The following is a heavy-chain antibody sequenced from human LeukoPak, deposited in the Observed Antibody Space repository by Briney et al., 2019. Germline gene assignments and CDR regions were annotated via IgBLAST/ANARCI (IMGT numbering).Heavy chain of an antibody. CDR3: AREGMGRASMVSSYYYGMDV. CDR1: GFTFSSYE. V-gene: IGHV3-48*03. CDR2: ISSSGSTI. J-gene: IGHJ6*02. D-gene: IGHD3-10*01. Sequence: GGSLRLSCAASGFTFSSYEMNWVRQAPGKGLEWVSYISSSGSTIYYADSVKGRFTISRDNAKNSLYLQMNSLRAEDTAVYYCAREGMGRASMVSSYYYGMDVWGQGTTVTVSS.